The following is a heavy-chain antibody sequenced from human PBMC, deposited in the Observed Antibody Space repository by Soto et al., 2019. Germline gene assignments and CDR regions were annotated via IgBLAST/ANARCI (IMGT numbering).Heavy chain of an antibody. V-gene: IGHV3-30*18. J-gene: IGHJ6*02. Sequence: QVQLVESGGGVVQPGRSLRLSCAASGFTFSSYGMHWVRQAPGKGLEWVAVISYDGSNKYYADSVKGRFTISRDNSKNTLNLQRNSLRAEDTAVDYGAKAQQLWFGERYGMDVWGQGTTVTVSS. CDR1: GFTFSSYG. CDR2: ISYDGSNK. CDR3: AKAQQLWFGERYGMDV. D-gene: IGHD3-10*01.